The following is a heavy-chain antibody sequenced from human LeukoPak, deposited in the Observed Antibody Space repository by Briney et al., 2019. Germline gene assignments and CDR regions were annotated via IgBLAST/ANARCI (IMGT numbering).Heavy chain of an antibody. CDR2: IKQDGSEK. V-gene: IGHV3-7*01. Sequence: PGGSLRLSCAASGFTFSSYWMSWVRQAPGKGLEWVANIKQDGSEKYYVDSVKGRFTISRDNAKNSLYLQMNSLRAADTAVNYCARDDPGLCFDYWGQGTLVTVSS. CDR3: ARDDPGLCFDY. J-gene: IGHJ4*02. CDR1: GFTFSSYW.